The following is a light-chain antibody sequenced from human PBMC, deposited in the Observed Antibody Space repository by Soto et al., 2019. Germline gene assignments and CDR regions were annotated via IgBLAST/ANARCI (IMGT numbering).Light chain of an antibody. Sequence: DRKIAESGYSVYPGGRHSITKTCRASQSLSNRLAWYQQKPGKAPKVLIYDASSLESGVPSRFIVSGSATDFILLMSSHHCYDFVTNYGQYYSAVWTFGQGTKVDIK. CDR1: QSLSNR. CDR2: DAS. CDR3: QYYSAVWT. V-gene: IGKV1-5*01. J-gene: IGKJ1*01.